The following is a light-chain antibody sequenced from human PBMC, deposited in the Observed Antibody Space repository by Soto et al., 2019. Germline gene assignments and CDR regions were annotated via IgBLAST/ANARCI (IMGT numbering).Light chain of an antibody. CDR1: SSNIGNNY. CDR3: GTWDSSLSAPVV. J-gene: IGLJ2*01. CDR2: DNN. V-gene: IGLV1-51*01. Sequence: QSVLTQPPSVSAAPGQKVTISCSGSSSNIGNNYVSWYQQLPGTAPKLLIYDNNKRPSGIPDRFSGSKSGTSATLGITGLQTVDEADYYCGTWDSSLSAPVVFGGGTKLTVL.